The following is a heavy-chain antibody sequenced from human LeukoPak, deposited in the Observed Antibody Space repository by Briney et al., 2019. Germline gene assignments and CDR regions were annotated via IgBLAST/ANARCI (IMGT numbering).Heavy chain of an antibody. D-gene: IGHD2-2*01. J-gene: IGHJ5*02. V-gene: IGHV1-69*06. CDR1: VGTLRSYP. CDR3: ARGGRVVVPAASIDWFDP. CDR2: IIPIFGTA. Sequence: SVKVSCKASVGTLRSYPISWVRQAPAQGREWVGGIIPIFGTANYAQKFQGRVTITADKSTSTAYMELSSLGSEDTAVYYCARGGRVVVPAASIDWFDPWGQGTLVTVSS.